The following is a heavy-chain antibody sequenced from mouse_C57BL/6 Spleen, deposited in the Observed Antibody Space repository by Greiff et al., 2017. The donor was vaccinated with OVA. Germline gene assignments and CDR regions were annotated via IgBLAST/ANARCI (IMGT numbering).Heavy chain of an antibody. J-gene: IGHJ3*01. CDR3: ARLDDYAFAY. CDR2: IYPGDGDT. CDR1: GYAFSSSW. D-gene: IGHD2-4*01. V-gene: IGHV1-82*01. Sequence: QVQLKESGPELVKPGASVKISCKASGYAFSSSWMNWVKQRPGKGLEWIGRIYPGDGDTNYNGKFKGKATLTADKSSSTAYMELRSLTSEDSAVYFCARLDDYAFAYWGQGTLVTVSA.